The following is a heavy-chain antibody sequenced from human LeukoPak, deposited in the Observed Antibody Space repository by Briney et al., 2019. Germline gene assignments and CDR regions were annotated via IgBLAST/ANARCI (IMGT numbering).Heavy chain of an antibody. CDR1: GFTFSSYA. V-gene: IGHV3-23*01. CDR2: ISGSGGST. Sequence: GGSLRLSCAASGFTFSSYAMSWVRQAPGKGLEWVSAISGSGGSTYYADSVKGRFTFSRDNSKNTLYLQMNSLRAEDTAVYYCAKATIFGVVIPYYFDYWGQGTLVTVSS. J-gene: IGHJ4*02. D-gene: IGHD3-3*01. CDR3: AKATIFGVVIPYYFDY.